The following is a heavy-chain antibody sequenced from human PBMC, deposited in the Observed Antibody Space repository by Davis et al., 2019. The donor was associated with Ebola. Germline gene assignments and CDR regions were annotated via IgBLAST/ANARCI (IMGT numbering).Heavy chain of an antibody. V-gene: IGHV5-51*01. CDR3: ARPKDVGATTSFDY. J-gene: IGHJ4*02. D-gene: IGHD1-26*01. CDR2: IYPGDSDT. Sequence: GGSLRLSCKGSGYSFTSYWIGWVRQMPGKGLEWMGIIYPGDSDTRYSPSFQGQVTISADKSISTAYLQWSSLKASDTAMYYCARPKDVGATTSFDYWGQGTLVTVSS. CDR1: GYSFTSYW.